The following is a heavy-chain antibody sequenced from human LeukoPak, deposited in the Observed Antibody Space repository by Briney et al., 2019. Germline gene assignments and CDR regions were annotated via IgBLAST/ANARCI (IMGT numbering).Heavy chain of an antibody. J-gene: IGHJ6*02. CDR3: AKGNLAYCGGDCYSDYYYGMDV. CDR2: ISEDGGST. V-gene: IGHV3-43*02. D-gene: IGHD2-21*02. CDR1: GFTFDDYA. Sequence: SGGSLRLSCAASGFTFDDYAMHWVRQAPGKGLEWVSLISEDGGSTYYADSVKGRFTISRDNSKNSLYLQMNSLRTEDTALYYCAKGNLAYCGGDCYSDYYYGMDVWGQGTTVTVSS.